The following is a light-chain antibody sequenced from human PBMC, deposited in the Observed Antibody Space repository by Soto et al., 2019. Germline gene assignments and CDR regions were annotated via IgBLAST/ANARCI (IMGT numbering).Light chain of an antibody. CDR3: GTWDNSLSVVV. V-gene: IGLV1-51*01. CDR1: SSNIGNTY. CDR2: DND. J-gene: IGLJ2*01. Sequence: QSVLTQPPSVSAAPGQKVTISCSGSSSNIGNTYVSWYQQLPGTAPKLLIYDNDKRPSGIPDRFSGSKSGTSATLGITGLQTGDEADYYCGTWDNSLSVVVFGGGTQLTVL.